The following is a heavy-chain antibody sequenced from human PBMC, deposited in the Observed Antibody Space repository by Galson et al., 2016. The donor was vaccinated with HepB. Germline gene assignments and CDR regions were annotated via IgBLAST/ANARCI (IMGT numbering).Heavy chain of an antibody. CDR2: IIPVLGIA. CDR3: ARGTFGDYVYYYYGMDV. V-gene: IGHV1-69*04. J-gene: IGHJ6*02. D-gene: IGHD4-17*01. Sequence: SVKVSCKASGGTFNNYAMSWVRQAPGQGLEWMGRIIPVLGIATSAQKFQGRVTITADKSTNTTYMDLSSLRSEDTAVYYCARGTFGDYVYYYYGMDVWGQGTTVTVSS. CDR1: GGTFNNYA.